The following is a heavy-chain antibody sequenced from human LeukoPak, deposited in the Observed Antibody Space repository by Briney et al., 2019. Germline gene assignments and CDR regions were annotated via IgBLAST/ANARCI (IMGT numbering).Heavy chain of an antibody. Sequence: GGSLRLSCAASGFTFSSYWMHWVRQAPGKGLEWVSGISWNSGSIGYADSVKGRFTISRDNAKNSLYLQMNSLRAEDMALYYCAKPRRQKHYGDYAVMVDDAFDIWGQGTMVTVSS. CDR2: ISWNSGSI. CDR3: AKPRRQKHYGDYAVMVDDAFDI. D-gene: IGHD4-17*01. CDR1: GFTFSSYW. V-gene: IGHV3-9*03. J-gene: IGHJ3*02.